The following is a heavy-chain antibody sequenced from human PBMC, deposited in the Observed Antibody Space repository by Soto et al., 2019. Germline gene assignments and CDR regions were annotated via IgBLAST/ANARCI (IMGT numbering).Heavy chain of an antibody. CDR2: IWYDGSNK. D-gene: IGHD3-10*01. J-gene: IGHJ6*03. CDR1: GFTFSSYG. V-gene: IGHV3-33*01. Sequence: GGSLRLSCAASGFTFSSYGMHWVRQAPGKGLEWVAVIWYDGSNKYYADSVKGRFTISRDNSKNTLYLQMNSLRAEDTAVYYCARVSSPPYYYGSGSYQNYYYHYYMDVWGKGTTVTVSS. CDR3: ARVSSPPYYYGSGSYQNYYYHYYMDV.